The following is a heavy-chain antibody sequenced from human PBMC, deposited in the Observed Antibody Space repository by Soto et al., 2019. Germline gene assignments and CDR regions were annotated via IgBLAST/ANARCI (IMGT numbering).Heavy chain of an antibody. CDR2: IKQDGGQT. J-gene: IGHJ6*02. CDR3: ARGGNGYENWPQYYYYGMDV. V-gene: IGHV3-7*01. D-gene: IGHD5-12*01. Sequence: QPGGSLRLSCAASGFTFDSYWMTWVRQAPGKGLEWVAHIKQDGGQTYYVDSVKGRFTISRDNAKTSLYLQMNSLRAEDTSVYFCARGGNGYENWPQYYYYGMDVWGQGTTVTVSS. CDR1: GFTFDSYW.